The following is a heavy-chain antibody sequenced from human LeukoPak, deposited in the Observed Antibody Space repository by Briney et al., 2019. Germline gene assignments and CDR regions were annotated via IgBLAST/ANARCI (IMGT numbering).Heavy chain of an antibody. CDR3: ATLNYGGKSNDAFDI. CDR1: GGSISTYY. V-gene: IGHV4-59*01. Sequence: SETLSLTCTVSGGSISTYYWTWIRQPPGKGLEWIGYIYYGGSTNYNPTLKSRVTISADTSKNHFSLKVSAVAAADTAVYYCATLNYGGKSNDAFDIWGQGTMVTVSS. J-gene: IGHJ3*02. CDR2: IYYGGST. D-gene: IGHD4-23*01.